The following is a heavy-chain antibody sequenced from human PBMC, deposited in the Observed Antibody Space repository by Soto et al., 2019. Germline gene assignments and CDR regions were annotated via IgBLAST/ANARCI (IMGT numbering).Heavy chain of an antibody. J-gene: IGHJ6*02. D-gene: IGHD3-9*01. CDR1: GFTFSSYA. Sequence: GVSLRLSCAASGFTFSSYAMHWVRQAPGKGLEWVAVISYDGSNKYYADSVKGRFTISRDNSKNTLYLQMNSLRAEDTAVYYCARDVSYYDILTGPGYYYYYGMDVWGQGTTVTV. V-gene: IGHV3-30-3*01. CDR2: ISYDGSNK. CDR3: ARDVSYYDILTGPGYYYYYGMDV.